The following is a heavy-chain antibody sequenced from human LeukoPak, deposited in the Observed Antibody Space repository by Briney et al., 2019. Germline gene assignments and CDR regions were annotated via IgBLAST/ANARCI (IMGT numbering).Heavy chain of an antibody. D-gene: IGHD3-22*01. V-gene: IGHV3-33*06. J-gene: IGHJ1*01. CDR3: AKDHDTSGSHEYFQH. CDR1: GFTFTTFA. Sequence: GGSLRLSCAASGFTFTTFAMHWVRQAPGKGLEWVAVIWYDGSDKYYADSVKGRFTISRDNSKNKLYLQMDSLRAEDTAVYYCAKDHDTSGSHEYFQHWGQGTKVTVSS. CDR2: IWYDGSDK.